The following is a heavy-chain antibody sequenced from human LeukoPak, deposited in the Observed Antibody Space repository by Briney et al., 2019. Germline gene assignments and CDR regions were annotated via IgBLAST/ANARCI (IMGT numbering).Heavy chain of an antibody. Sequence: SGGSLRLSCAASGFTFSNYGMHWVRQPPGKGLEWVAVTSFDESTKYYADSVKGRFTISRDNSKNTLYLQMNSLNPEDTAVYYCARDVGWLRSFDYWGQGTLVTVSS. CDR1: GFTFSNYG. J-gene: IGHJ4*02. D-gene: IGHD5-12*01. V-gene: IGHV3-30*19. CDR3: ARDVGWLRSFDY. CDR2: TSFDESTK.